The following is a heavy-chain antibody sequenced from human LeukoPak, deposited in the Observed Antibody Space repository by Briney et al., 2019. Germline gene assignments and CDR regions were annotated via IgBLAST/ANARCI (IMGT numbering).Heavy chain of an antibody. D-gene: IGHD3-3*01. J-gene: IGHJ4*02. V-gene: IGHV4-39*01. Sequence: SETLSLTCTVSGGSISSSSYYWGWIRQPPGKGLEWIGSIYYSGSTYYNPSLKSRFTISVDTSKNQFSLKLSSVTAADTAVYYCARHRYYDSWSGYYTNDYWGQGTLVTVSS. CDR1: GGSISSSSYY. CDR2: IYYSGST. CDR3: ARHRYYDSWSGYYTNDY.